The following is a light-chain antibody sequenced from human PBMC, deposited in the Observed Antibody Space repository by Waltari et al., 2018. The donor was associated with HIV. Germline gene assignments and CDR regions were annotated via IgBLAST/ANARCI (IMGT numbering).Light chain of an antibody. Sequence: SYELTQPPSVSVSPGQTDTIPCSGDSLSGPYAYWYQRRPGQAPVAIIYKDTERPSGFAVLFAGSRAGKTVTWITSEAQTEDEADYDCQSADSSGGFRVFGGGTRLSVL. J-gene: IGLJ3*02. CDR2: KDT. CDR1: SLSGPY. V-gene: IGLV3-25*03. CDR3: QSADSSGGFRV.